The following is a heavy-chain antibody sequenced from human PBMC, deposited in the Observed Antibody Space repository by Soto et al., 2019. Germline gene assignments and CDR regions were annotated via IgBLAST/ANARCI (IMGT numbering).Heavy chain of an antibody. CDR3: ARCLCDFWSDSARLGDAFDI. J-gene: IGHJ3*02. Sequence: SETLSLTCTVSGGSISSYYWSWIRQPPGKGLEWIGYIYYSGSTNYNPSLKSRVTISVDTSKNQFSLKLSSVTAADTAVYSCARCLCDFWSDSARLGDAFDILGQGTMVTASS. CDR1: GGSISSYY. D-gene: IGHD3-3*01. V-gene: IGHV4-59*01. CDR2: IYYSGST.